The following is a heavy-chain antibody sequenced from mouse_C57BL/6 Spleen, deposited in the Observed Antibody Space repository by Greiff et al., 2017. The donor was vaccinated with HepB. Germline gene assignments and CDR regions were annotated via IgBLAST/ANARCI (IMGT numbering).Heavy chain of an antibody. J-gene: IGHJ1*03. V-gene: IGHV1-54*01. CDR3: ARRGDGWYFDV. Sequence: QVQLQQSGAELVRPGTSVKVSCKASGYAFTNYLIEWVKQRPGQGLEWIGVINPGSGGTNYNEKFKGKATLTADKSSSTAYMQLSSLTSEDSAVYFCARRGDGWYFDVWGTGTTVTVAS. CDR1: GYAFTNYL. CDR2: INPGSGGT.